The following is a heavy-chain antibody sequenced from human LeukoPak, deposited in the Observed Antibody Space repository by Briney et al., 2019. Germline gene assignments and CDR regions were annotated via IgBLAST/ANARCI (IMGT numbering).Heavy chain of an antibody. CDR1: GGTFSSYA. Sequence: SVKVSCKASGGTFSSYAISWVRQAPGQGLEWMGRIIPILGIANYAQKFQGRVTITADKSTSTAYMELSSLRSEDTAVYYCARDRRGYSYGFDYWGQGTLVTVSS. CDR2: IIPILGIA. D-gene: IGHD5-18*01. CDR3: ARDRRGYSYGFDY. J-gene: IGHJ4*02. V-gene: IGHV1-69*04.